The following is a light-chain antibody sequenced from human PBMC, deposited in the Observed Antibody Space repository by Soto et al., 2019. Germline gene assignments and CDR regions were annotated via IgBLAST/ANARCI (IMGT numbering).Light chain of an antibody. CDR2: EAS. V-gene: IGLV2-23*01. J-gene: IGLJ2*01. Sequence: QAVLTQPASVCGSPGQSITISCTGTSSDVGSYNLVSWYQQHPGKVPKLMIYEASKRPSGVSNRFSGSKSGNTASLTISGLQAEDEADYYCCSYAGSDVVFGGGTKLTVL. CDR3: CSYAGSDVV. CDR1: SSDVGSYNL.